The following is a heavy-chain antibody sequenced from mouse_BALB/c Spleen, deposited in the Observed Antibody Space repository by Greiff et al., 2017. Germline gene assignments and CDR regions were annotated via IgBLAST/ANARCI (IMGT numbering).Heavy chain of an antibody. CDR1: GYTFTSYT. Sequence: VQLVESGAELARPGASVKMSCKASGYTFTSYTMHWVKQRPGQGLEWIGYINPSSGYTNYNQKFKDKATLTADKSSSTAYMQLSSLTSEDSAVYYCARGARANYFDYWGQGTTLTVSS. V-gene: IGHV1-4*01. J-gene: IGHJ2*01. D-gene: IGHD3-1*01. CDR2: INPSSGYT. CDR3: ARGARANYFDY.